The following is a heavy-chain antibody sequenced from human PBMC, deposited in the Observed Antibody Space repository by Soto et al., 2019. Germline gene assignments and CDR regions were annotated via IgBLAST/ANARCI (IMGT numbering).Heavy chain of an antibody. V-gene: IGHV1-18*01. CDR2: ISAYNGNT. CDR1: GGTFTSYG. D-gene: IGHD4-17*01. Sequence: ASVKVSCKASGGTFTSYGISWVRQAPGQGLEWMGWISAYNGNTNYAQKLQGRVTMTTDTSTSTAYMELRSLRSDDTAVYYCAFTPTVTTYWFDPWGQGTLVTVSS. CDR3: AFTPTVTTYWFDP. J-gene: IGHJ5*02.